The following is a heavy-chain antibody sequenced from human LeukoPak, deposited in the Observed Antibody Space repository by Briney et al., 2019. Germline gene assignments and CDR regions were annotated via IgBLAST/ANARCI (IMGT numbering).Heavy chain of an antibody. CDR2: ISSNGGST. CDR3: ARVPYYYYMDV. Sequence: PGGSLRLSCAASGFTFRSYAMHWVRPAPGKGLEYVSAISSNGGSTYFANSVKGRFTISRDNSKNTLYLQMGSLRAEDMAVYYCARVPYYYYMDVWGKGTTVTVSS. J-gene: IGHJ6*03. CDR1: GFTFRSYA. V-gene: IGHV3-64*01.